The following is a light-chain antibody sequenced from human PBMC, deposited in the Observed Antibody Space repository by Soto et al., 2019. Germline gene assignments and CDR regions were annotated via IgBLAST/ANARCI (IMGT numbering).Light chain of an antibody. CDR1: QSVATYY. CDR2: GAS. V-gene: IGKV3-20*01. J-gene: IGKJ1*01. Sequence: EIVMTQSPGTLSLSPGGRATLSCRSSQSVATYYLGWFQQKAGQAPRLLIYGASSRATGIPDRFSGSGSGTHFTLTISRLEPEDFAVYYCQHYGSSPWTFGQGTKVDIK. CDR3: QHYGSSPWT.